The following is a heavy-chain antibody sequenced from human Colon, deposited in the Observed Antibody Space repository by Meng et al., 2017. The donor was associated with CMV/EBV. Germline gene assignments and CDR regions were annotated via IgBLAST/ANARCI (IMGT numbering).Heavy chain of an antibody. CDR3: ARRPNWYFDL. V-gene: IGHV5-51*01. Sequence: GESLKISCEGSGYFFANYWIGWVRQMPGKGLEWMGLIYPRDSDVKYSPSFQGQVTISVDKSINKVYLQWNSLKASDTAIYFCARRPNWYFDLWGRGTLVTVSS. CDR2: IYPRDSDV. J-gene: IGHJ2*01. CDR1: GYFFANYW.